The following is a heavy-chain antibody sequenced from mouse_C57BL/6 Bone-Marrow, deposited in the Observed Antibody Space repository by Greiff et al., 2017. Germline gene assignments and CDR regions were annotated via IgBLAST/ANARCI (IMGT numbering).Heavy chain of an antibody. D-gene: IGHD1-1*02. V-gene: IGHV1-55*01. CDR3: ARKGGCVDWYFDV. CDR1: CYTFTSYW. CDR2: IYPGSGRT. J-gene: IGHJ1*03. Sequence: QVQLQQPGAELVKPGASVKMSCKASCYTFTSYWITWVKQRPGQGLEWIGDIYPGSGRTNYNETFKSKATLTVDTSSSTDYMRLSSLTSEDAAVYCCARKGGCVDWYFDVWGTGTTVTVSS.